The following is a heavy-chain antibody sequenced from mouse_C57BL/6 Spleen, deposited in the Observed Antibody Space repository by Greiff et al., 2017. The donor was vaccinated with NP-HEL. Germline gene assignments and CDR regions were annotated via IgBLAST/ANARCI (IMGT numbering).Heavy chain of an antibody. J-gene: IGHJ4*01. CDR2: IYPGGGYT. CDR3: ARGDDGSSFYAMDY. D-gene: IGHD1-1*01. CDR1: GYTFTNYW. Sequence: VQLQQSGAELVRPGTSVKMSCKASGYTFTNYWIGWAKQRPGHGLEWIGDIYPGGGYTNYNEKFKGKATLTADKSSSTAYMQFSSLTSEDSAIYYGARGDDGSSFYAMDYWGQGTSVTVSS. V-gene: IGHV1-63*01.